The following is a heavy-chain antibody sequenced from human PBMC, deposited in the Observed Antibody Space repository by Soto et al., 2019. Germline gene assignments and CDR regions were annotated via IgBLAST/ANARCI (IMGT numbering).Heavy chain of an antibody. D-gene: IGHD3-22*01. Sequence: SVKVSCKASGGTFSSYAISWVRQAPGQGLEWMGGIIPTFGTANYAQKFQGRVTITADESTSTAYMELRSLRSDDTAVYYCARDRARRGYDSSGYYDYWGQGTLVTVSS. CDR1: GGTFSSYA. J-gene: IGHJ4*02. CDR3: ARDRARRGYDSSGYYDY. V-gene: IGHV1-69*13. CDR2: IIPTFGTA.